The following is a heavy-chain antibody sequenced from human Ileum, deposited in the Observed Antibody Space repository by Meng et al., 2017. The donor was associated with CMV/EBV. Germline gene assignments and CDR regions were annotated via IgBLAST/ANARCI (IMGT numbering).Heavy chain of an antibody. CDR1: GDSLNSGDYY. D-gene: IGHD2/OR15-2a*01. Sequence: LRLSCTVSGDSLNSGDYYWSWIRQPPGKGLEWIGYIYHTGNTYYNPSLETRLTMSVDTSKNHFSLRVTSVTAKDTAMYYCARGNRGFDNWGLGTLVTVSS. J-gene: IGHJ4*02. CDR3: ARGNRGFDN. V-gene: IGHV4-30-4*08. CDR2: IYHTGNT.